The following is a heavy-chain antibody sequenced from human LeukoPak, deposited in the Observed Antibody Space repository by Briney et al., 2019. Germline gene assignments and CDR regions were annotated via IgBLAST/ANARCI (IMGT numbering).Heavy chain of an antibody. Sequence: KTSETLSLTCAVYGGSFSGYYWGWIRQPPGKGLEWIGSIYHSGSTYYNPSLKSRVTISVDTSKNQFSLKLSSVTAADTAVYYCARDGYGSGSYPYNWFDPWGQGTLVTVSS. J-gene: IGHJ5*02. D-gene: IGHD3-10*01. CDR3: ARDGYGSGSYPYNWFDP. V-gene: IGHV4-38-2*02. CDR2: IYHSGST. CDR1: GGSFSGYY.